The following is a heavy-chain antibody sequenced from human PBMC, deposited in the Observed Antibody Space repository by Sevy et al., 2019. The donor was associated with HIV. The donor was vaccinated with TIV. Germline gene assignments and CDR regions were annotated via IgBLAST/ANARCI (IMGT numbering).Heavy chain of an antibody. V-gene: IGHV1-24*01. J-gene: IGHJ4*02. D-gene: IGHD4-17*01. CDR2: FDPQRGKI. CDR1: EYSLNELS. Sequence: ASVKVSCQVFEYSLNELSIHWVRQAPGKGLEWMGGFDPQRGKIIYAQKFQGRATMTEDTSTETAYMELSNLRSEETAVLYCTTDVHLGDFRLWDDWGQGTRVTVSS. CDR3: TTDVHLGDFRLWDD.